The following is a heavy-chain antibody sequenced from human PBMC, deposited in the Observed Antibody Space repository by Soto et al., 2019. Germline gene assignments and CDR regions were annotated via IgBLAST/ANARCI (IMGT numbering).Heavy chain of an antibody. D-gene: IGHD6-19*01. Sequence: SGPTLVNPTQALTLTCTFSGFSLRTTGVGVGWIRQPPGKALEWLALLYWDDDNSYNPSLKSRLTLTKDTSKSQAVLTLTNVDPADTATYYCAHNPPQDSGAFDIWGQGTMVTVSS. CDR2: LYWDDDN. CDR3: AHNPPQDSGAFDI. CDR1: GFSLRTTGVG. V-gene: IGHV2-5*02. J-gene: IGHJ3*02.